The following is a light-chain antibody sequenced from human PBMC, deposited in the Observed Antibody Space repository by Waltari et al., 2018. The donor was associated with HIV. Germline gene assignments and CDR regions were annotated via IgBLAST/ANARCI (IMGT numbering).Light chain of an antibody. V-gene: IGKV1-39*01. CDR3: QQSDNLPLT. J-gene: IGKJ4*01. Sequence: DTQMSQAPTSLSASVGEKITITCRASQNVHNYLNWFQQSPGRPPLLLIYNTSSLQSGVPSRFSGSGSGTEFTLSVSCLQPEDFATYFCQQSDNLPLTFGGGTKVEMK. CDR1: QNVHNY. CDR2: NTS.